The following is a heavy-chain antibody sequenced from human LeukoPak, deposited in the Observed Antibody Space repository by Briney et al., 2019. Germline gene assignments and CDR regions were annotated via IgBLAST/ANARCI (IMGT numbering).Heavy chain of an antibody. J-gene: IGHJ4*02. V-gene: IGHV3-30*18. D-gene: IGHD6-6*01. Sequence: PGGSLRLSCAASGFTFSSYGMHWVRQAPGKGLEWVAVISYDGSNKYYADSVKGRFTISRDNSKNTLYLQMNSLRAEDTAVYYCAKALISIAARLGDYWGQGTLVTVSS. CDR2: ISYDGSNK. CDR3: AKALISIAARLGDY. CDR1: GFTFSSYG.